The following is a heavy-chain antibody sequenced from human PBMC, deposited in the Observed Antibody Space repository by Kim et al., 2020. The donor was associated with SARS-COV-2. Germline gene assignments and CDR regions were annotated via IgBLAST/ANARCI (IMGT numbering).Heavy chain of an antibody. CDR3: AKERWDDILTRDAFDI. D-gene: IGHD3-9*01. Sequence: GGSLRLSCAASGFTFSSYAMSWVRQAPGKGLEWVSAISGSGGSTYYADSVKGRFTISRDNSKNTLYLQMNSLRAEDTAVYYCAKERWDDILTRDAFDIWGQGTMVTVSS. CDR2: ISGSGGST. CDR1: GFTFSSYA. J-gene: IGHJ3*02. V-gene: IGHV3-23*01.